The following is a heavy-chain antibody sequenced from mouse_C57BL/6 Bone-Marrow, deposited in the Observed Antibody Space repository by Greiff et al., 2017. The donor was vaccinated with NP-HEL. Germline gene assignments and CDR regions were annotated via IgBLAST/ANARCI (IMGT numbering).Heavy chain of an antibody. J-gene: IGHJ2*01. CDR1: GYTFTSYW. CDR3: ATPPEGY. V-gene: IGHV1-59*01. D-gene: IGHD6-1*01. Sequence: QVQLQQPGAELVRPGTSVKLSCKASGYTFTSYWMHWVKQRPGQGLEWIGVIDPSDSYTNYNQKFKGKATLTVDTSPSTAYMQLSSLTSEDSAVYYCATPPEGYWGQGTTLTVSS. CDR2: IDPSDSYT.